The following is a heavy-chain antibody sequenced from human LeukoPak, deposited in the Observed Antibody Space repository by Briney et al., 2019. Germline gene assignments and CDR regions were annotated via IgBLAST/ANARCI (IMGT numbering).Heavy chain of an antibody. CDR3: ARDRSWGSPNWYFDL. CDR1: GDSISSYY. CDR2: IYASGST. D-gene: IGHD7-27*01. Sequence: SETLSLTRSVSGDSISSYYLSWIRQPAGKGLEWIGRIYASGSTNYNPSLKSRVTMPVDTSKNQFSLMLSSVTAADTAVYYCARDRSWGSPNWYFDLWGRGTLVAVSS. J-gene: IGHJ2*01. V-gene: IGHV4-4*07.